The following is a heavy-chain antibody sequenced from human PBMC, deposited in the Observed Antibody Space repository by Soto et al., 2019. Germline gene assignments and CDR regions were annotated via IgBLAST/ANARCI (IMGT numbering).Heavy chain of an antibody. CDR3: ASRRKNYYESSGFYSYGKDA. J-gene: IGHJ6*02. Sequence: ASVKVSCKASGYTFTSYYMHWVRQAPGEGLEWMGIINPSGGSTSYAQTFQGRVTMTRDTSTSTVYMELSSLRSEDTAVYYCASRRKNYYESSGFYSYGKDARSQGTTDSV. CDR2: INPSGGST. V-gene: IGHV1-46*01. CDR1: GYTFTSYY. D-gene: IGHD3-22*01.